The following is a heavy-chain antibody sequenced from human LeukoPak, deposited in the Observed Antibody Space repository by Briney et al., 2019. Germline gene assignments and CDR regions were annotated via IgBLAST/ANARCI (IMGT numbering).Heavy chain of an antibody. CDR2: IYYSGST. D-gene: IGHD1-26*01. CDR1: GGSISSYY. CDR3: ARGTYSGSYSALDY. V-gene: IGHV4-59*01. J-gene: IGHJ4*02. Sequence: SETLSLTCTVSGGSISSYYWSWIRQPPGKGLEWIGYIYYSGSTNYNPSLKSRVTISVDTSKNQFTLKLSSVTAADTAVYYCARGTYSGSYSALDYWGQGTLVTVSS.